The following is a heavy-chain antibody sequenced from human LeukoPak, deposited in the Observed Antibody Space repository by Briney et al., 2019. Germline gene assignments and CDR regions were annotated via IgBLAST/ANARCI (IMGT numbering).Heavy chain of an antibody. J-gene: IGHJ4*02. V-gene: IGHV4-4*07. D-gene: IGHD3-10*01. Sequence: PSETLSLTCTVSGGSISSYYWTWIRQPAGKGLEWIGRISSSGSNNQNPSLKSRVTISVDTSKNQFSLKLSSVTAADTAVYYCARDLSRAYALGTYYNPDGLVYWGQGTLVTVSS. CDR2: ISSSGSN. CDR3: ARDLSRAYALGTYYNPDGLVY. CDR1: GGSISSYY.